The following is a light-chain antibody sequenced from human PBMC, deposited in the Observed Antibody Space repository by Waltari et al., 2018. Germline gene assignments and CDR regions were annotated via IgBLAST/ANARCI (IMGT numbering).Light chain of an antibody. Sequence: DVVLTQSPLFLPVPLGQPPSTSCRSSQSPVHSTGHPYLNWFHQRPGRSPRRLIYKISRRESGVPDRFSGSGSGTDFTLKISRVEAEDVGVYYCMQGSHWPRTFGQGTKLEI. CDR1: QSPVHSTGHPY. V-gene: IGKV2-30*02. J-gene: IGKJ2*01. CDR2: KIS. CDR3: MQGSHWPRT.